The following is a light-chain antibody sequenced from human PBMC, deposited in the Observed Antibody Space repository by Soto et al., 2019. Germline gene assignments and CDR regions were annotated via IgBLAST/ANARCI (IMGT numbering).Light chain of an antibody. V-gene: IGKV1-27*01. Sequence: DIQMTQSPSSLSASVGDRVTITCRASQGIIDYVAWCQQKPGKAPNLLIYAASTLQSGVPSRFRGSGSGTDFTLTIISLQPEDVGTYYCQKYNTAPQTFGQGTKVEIK. CDR3: QKYNTAPQT. CDR2: AAS. J-gene: IGKJ1*01. CDR1: QGIIDY.